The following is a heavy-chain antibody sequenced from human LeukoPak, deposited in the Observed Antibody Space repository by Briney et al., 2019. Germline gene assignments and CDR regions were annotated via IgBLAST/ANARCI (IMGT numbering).Heavy chain of an antibody. CDR1: GFTFSDHY. CDR2: TRNKANSYTT. Sequence: GGSLRLAWAASGFTFSDHYMDWVRQAPGKGLEWVGRTRNKANSYTTEYAASVKGRFTISRDDSNNSLYLQMNSLKTDDTAVYYCARSGRSGSYYSDFDYWGQGTLVTVSS. V-gene: IGHV3-72*01. CDR3: ARSGRSGSYYSDFDY. D-gene: IGHD1-26*01. J-gene: IGHJ4*02.